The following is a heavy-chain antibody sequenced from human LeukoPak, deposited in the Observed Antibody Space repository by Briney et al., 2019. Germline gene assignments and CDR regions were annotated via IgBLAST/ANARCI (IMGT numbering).Heavy chain of an antibody. CDR1: GGSISSYY. Sequence: SETLSLTCTVSGGSISSYYWSWIRQPAGKGLEWIGRIYTSGSPNYNPSLKNRVTMSVDTSKNQFSLKVSSVTAAATAVYYCARAPRYCSSTSCYLRFDPWGQGTLVTVSS. CDR2: IYTSGSP. J-gene: IGHJ5*02. V-gene: IGHV4-4*07. D-gene: IGHD2-2*01. CDR3: ARAPRYCSSTSCYLRFDP.